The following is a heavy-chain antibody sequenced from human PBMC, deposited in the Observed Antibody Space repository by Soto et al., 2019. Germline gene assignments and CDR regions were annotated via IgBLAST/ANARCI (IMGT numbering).Heavy chain of an antibody. J-gene: IGHJ6*02. D-gene: IGHD3-3*01. CDR1: GSSFTSYW. CDR2: IYPGDSDT. Sequence: PGESLKISCKGSGSSFTSYWIGWVRQMPGKGLEWMGIIYPGDSDTRYSPSFQGQVTISADKSISTAYLQWSSLKASDTAMYYCARATTTYDFWSGYYGDYYGMDVWGQGTTVTVSS. V-gene: IGHV5-51*01. CDR3: ARATTTYDFWSGYYGDYYGMDV.